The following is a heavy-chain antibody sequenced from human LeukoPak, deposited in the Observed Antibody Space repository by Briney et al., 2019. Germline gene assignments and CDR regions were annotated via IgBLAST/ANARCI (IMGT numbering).Heavy chain of an antibody. CDR3: ARVGYGSGSYYPRP. D-gene: IGHD3-10*01. CDR2: INHSGST. J-gene: IGHJ3*01. V-gene: IGHV4-34*01. Sequence: SETLSLTCAVYGGSFSGYYWSWIRQPPGKGLEWIGEINHSGSTNYNLSLKSRVTISVDTSKNQFSLKLSSVTAADTAVYYCARVGYGSGSYYPRPWGQGTMVTVSS. CDR1: GGSFSGYY.